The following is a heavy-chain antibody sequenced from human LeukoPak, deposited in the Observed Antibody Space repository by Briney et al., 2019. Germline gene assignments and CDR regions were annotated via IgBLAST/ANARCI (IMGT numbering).Heavy chain of an antibody. CDR3: PHSSESWNYARSWFDP. D-gene: IGHD1-7*01. V-gene: IGHV2-5*01. J-gene: IGHJ5*02. Sequence: ESGPTLVKPTQTLTLTCTFSGFSLSTSGVGVGWIRQPPGKALEWLALIYWNDDKRYSPSLKSRLTITKDTSKNQVVLTMTNMDPVDTPTYYCPHSSESWNYARSWFDPWGQGTRVTVSS. CDR1: GFSLSTSGVG. CDR2: IYWNDDK.